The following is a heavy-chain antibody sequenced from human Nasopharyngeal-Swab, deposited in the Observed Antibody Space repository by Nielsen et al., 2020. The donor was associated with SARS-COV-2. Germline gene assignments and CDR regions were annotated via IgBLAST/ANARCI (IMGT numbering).Heavy chain of an antibody. CDR3: ARGRWPNWFDP. Sequence: SETLSLTCTVSGGSISSSSYYWSWIRQPPGKGLEWIGYIYYSGSTNYNPSLKSRVTISVDTSKNQFSLKLSSVTAADTAVYYCARGRWPNWFDPWGQGTLVTVSS. V-gene: IGHV4-61*01. D-gene: IGHD4-23*01. CDR1: GGSISSSSYY. J-gene: IGHJ5*02. CDR2: IYYSGST.